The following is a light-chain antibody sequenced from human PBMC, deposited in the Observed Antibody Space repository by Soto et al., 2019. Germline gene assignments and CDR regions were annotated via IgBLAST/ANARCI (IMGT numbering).Light chain of an antibody. CDR1: QSVNSN. J-gene: IGKJ1*01. CDR2: GAS. CDR3: QQYNSWWT. V-gene: IGKV3-15*01. Sequence: EIVMTQSPATLSVSPGERATLSCRASQSVNSNLAWYQQKPGQAPRLLISGASTRATGIPARFSGSGSETEITLTISSLQSEDFAVYYCQQYNSWWTFGQGTKVEMK.